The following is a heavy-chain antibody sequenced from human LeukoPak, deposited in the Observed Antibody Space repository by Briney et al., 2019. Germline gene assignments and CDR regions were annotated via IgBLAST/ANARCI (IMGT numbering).Heavy chain of an antibody. CDR1: GFTFSSYG. D-gene: IGHD5-12*01. J-gene: IGHJ4*02. CDR3: ARDLHAAGAGYHYGADC. V-gene: IGHV3-30*12. CDR2: ISNSGTDK. Sequence: GGSLRLSCAASGFTFSSYGMHWVRQAPGKGLEWVVIISNSGTDKYYADSVMGRFTVSRDNSKTTLYLQMSSLRAEDTAMYYCARDLHAAGAGYHYGADCWGKGTLLTVS.